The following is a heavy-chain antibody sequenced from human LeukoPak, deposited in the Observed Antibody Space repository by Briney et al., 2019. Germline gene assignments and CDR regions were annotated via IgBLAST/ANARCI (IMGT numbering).Heavy chain of an antibody. Sequence: ALVKASCKASGYTFTGYYMHWVRQAPGPRPEWRGWMNPNSGGTEYAQKFQGRVTMARDTSISTAYMELSRLRSDDTDVYDCARPITMVRGVIIVCDAFDIWGQGTMVSVSS. J-gene: IGHJ3*02. CDR1: GYTFTGYY. CDR3: ARPITMVRGVIIVCDAFDI. V-gene: IGHV1-2*02. D-gene: IGHD3-10*01. CDR2: MNPNSGGT.